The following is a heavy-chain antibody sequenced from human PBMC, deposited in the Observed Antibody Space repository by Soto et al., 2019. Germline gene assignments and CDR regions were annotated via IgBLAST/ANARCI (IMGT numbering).Heavy chain of an antibody. D-gene: IGHD3-22*01. CDR3: AKDVLGGPYYVAYFDY. Sequence: EVQLLESGGGLVQPGGSLRLSCAASGFTFSSYAMSWVRQALGKGLEWVSAISGSGGSTYYADSVKGRFTISRDNSKNTLYLQMNSLRAEDTAVYYCAKDVLGGPYYVAYFDYWGQGTLVTVSS. V-gene: IGHV3-23*01. CDR1: GFTFSSYA. J-gene: IGHJ4*02. CDR2: ISGSGGST.